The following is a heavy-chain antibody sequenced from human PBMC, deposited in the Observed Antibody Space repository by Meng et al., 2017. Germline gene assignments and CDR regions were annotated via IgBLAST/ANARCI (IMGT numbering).Heavy chain of an antibody. D-gene: IGHD3-16*01. V-gene: IGHV4-59*01. Sequence: SETLSLTCTVSGGSISSYYWSWIRQPPGKGLEWIGYTYYSGSTNYNPSLKSRVTISVETSKNQFSLKLSSVTAADTAVYYCARGLDAFDIWGQGTVVTVSS. CDR3: ARGLDAFDI. CDR1: GGSISSYY. CDR2: TYYSGST. J-gene: IGHJ3*02.